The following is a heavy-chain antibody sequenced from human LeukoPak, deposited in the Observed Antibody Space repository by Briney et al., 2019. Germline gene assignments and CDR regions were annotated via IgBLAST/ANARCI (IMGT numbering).Heavy chain of an antibody. Sequence: GGSLRLSCVASGFTFSNHWMHWVRHVPGKGPVWVSRSDGGGSSTSYADSVKGRFSISRVNAKSTLYLQMNSLRAEDTAVYYCARGPGSSGGAYVGDYWGHGTLVTVSS. CDR1: GFTFSNHW. J-gene: IGHJ4*01. CDR2: SDGGGSST. V-gene: IGHV3-74*01. CDR3: ARGPGSSGGAYVGDY. D-gene: IGHD3-22*01.